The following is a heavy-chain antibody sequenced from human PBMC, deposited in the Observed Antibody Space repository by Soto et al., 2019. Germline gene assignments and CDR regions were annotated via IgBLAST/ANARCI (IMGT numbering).Heavy chain of an antibody. D-gene: IGHD2-2*01. J-gene: IGHJ6*02. V-gene: IGHV1-18*04. CDR2: ISAYNGNT. CDR3: ARDSRVLTSYYYGMDV. Sequence: ASVKVSCKASGYTFTSYGISWVRQAPGQGLEWMGWISAYNGNTNYAQKLQGRVTMTTDTSTSTAYMELRSLRSDDTAVYYCARDSRVLTSYYYGMDVWGQGTTVTVSS. CDR1: GYTFTSYG.